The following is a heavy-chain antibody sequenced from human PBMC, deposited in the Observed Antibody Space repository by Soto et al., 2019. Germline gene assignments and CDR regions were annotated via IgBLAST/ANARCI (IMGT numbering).Heavy chain of an antibody. CDR1: GFTFSSYS. CDR3: ARALGYCSSTSCDAFDI. D-gene: IGHD2-2*01. J-gene: IGHJ3*02. Sequence: GGSLRLSCAASGFTFSSYSMNWVRQAPGKGLEWVSSISTSSTYIYYADSVKGRFTISRDNAKNSLYLQLNSLRAEDTALYYCARALGYCSSTSCDAFDIWGQGTMVTVSS. V-gene: IGHV3-21*01. CDR2: ISTSSTYI.